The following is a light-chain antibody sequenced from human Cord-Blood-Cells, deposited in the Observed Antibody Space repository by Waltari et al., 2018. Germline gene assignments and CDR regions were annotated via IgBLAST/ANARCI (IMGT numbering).Light chain of an antibody. CDR3: CSYAGSSTYV. CDR1: SSDVGSYNL. CDR2: EVS. J-gene: IGLJ1*01. V-gene: IGLV2-23*02. Sequence: QSALTQPASVSGSPGQSITISCTGTSSDVGSYNLVSWYQQHPGKAPKPMIYEVSKRPLGVSKRFSGSKSGNTASLTIAGLQAEDEADYYCCSYAGSSTYVFGTGTKVTVL.